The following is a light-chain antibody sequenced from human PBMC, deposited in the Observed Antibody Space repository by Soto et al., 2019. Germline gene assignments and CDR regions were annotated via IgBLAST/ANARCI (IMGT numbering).Light chain of an antibody. CDR3: NSFAGGSRWV. J-gene: IGLJ3*02. Sequence: QSVLTQPPSASGSPGQSVTISCTGTGSDVGAYNFVSWYQQHPGKAPKAIIYEVEKRPSGVPDPFSGSKSGNTASLTVSGLQADDEADYYCNSFAGGSRWVFGGGTKLTVL. CDR1: GSDVGAYNF. V-gene: IGLV2-8*01. CDR2: EVE.